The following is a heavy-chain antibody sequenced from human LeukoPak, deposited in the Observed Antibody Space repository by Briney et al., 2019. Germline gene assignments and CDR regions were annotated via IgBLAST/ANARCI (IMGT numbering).Heavy chain of an antibody. CDR1: GFTFSSYS. Sequence: GGSLRLSCAASGFTFSSYSMNWVRQAPGKGLEWVSSISSSSSYIYYADSVKGRFTISRDNAKNSLYLQMNSLRAEDTAEYYCAREKKGGGAFDIWGQGTMVTVSS. J-gene: IGHJ3*02. CDR3: AREKKGGGAFDI. CDR2: ISSSSSYI. D-gene: IGHD3-16*01. V-gene: IGHV3-21*01.